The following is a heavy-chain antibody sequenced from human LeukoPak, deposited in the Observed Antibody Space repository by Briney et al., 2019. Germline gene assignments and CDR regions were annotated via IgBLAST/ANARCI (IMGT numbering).Heavy chain of an antibody. V-gene: IGHV4-39*01. Sequence: SETLSLTCTVSGGSISSGAYYWVWIRQPPGKGLEWIGSIYQSGSTYYNPPLRSRVTISVVTSQNQLSLKLTSVTAADTAVYYCARWGTGPTYYGMNVWGQGTTVTVSS. CDR2: IYQSGST. CDR1: GGSISSGAYY. D-gene: IGHD1-7*01. CDR3: ARWGTGPTYYGMNV. J-gene: IGHJ6*02.